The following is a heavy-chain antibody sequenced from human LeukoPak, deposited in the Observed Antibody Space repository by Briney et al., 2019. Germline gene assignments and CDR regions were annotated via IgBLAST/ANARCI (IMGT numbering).Heavy chain of an antibody. D-gene: IGHD3-10*01. J-gene: IGHJ4*02. V-gene: IGHV3-23*01. Sequence: GGSLRLSCEASGFTFRNFAMNWVRQAPGKGLEWISSISESGYNTDYADSVKGRFTISRDNSKNTLFLQMSSLRAEDTAVYYCAKDISYGSGSYTGVDYWGQGTLVTVSS. CDR2: ISESGYNT. CDR3: AKDISYGSGSYTGVDY. CDR1: GFTFRNFA.